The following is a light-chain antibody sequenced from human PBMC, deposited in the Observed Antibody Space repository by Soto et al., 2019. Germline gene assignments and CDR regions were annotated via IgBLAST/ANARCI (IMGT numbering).Light chain of an antibody. CDR1: SSNIGSNY. CDR2: RNN. CDR3: AAWDDSLSGPV. J-gene: IGLJ2*01. Sequence: QLVLTQPPSASGTPGQRVTISCSGSSSNIGSNYVYWYQQLPGTAPKLLIYRNNQRPSGVPDRFSGSKSGTSASLAISGLLSEDEADYYCAAWDDSLSGPVFGGGTKVTVL. V-gene: IGLV1-47*01.